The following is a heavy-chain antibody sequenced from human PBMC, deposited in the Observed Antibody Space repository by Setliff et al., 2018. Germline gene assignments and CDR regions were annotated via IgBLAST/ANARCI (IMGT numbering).Heavy chain of an antibody. CDR2: ISSSSSTI. CDR1: GGSISDNNW. D-gene: IGHD5-18*01. J-gene: IGHJ4*02. Sequence: ETLSLTCAVSGGSISDNNWWSWVRQPPGKGLEWVSYISSSSSTIYYTDSVKGRFTISRDNAKNSLYLQMNSLRAEDTAVYFCGRWLQWVDYWGQGALVTVPQ. CDR3: GRWLQWVDY. V-gene: IGHV3-48*04.